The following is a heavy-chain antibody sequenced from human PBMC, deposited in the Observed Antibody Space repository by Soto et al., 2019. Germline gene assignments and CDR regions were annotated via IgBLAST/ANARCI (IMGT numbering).Heavy chain of an antibody. Sequence: SGPTLVNPTQTLTLTCTFSGFSLSTSGVGVGWIRQPPGKALEWLALIYWDDDKRYSPSLKSRLTITKDTSKNQVVLTMTNMDPVDTATYYCAHMSWFPPPAYYYYYYGMDVWGQGTTVTVSS. CDR2: IYWDDDK. J-gene: IGHJ6*02. D-gene: IGHD3-10*01. CDR1: GFSLSTSGVG. V-gene: IGHV2-5*02. CDR3: AHMSWFPPPAYYYYYYGMDV.